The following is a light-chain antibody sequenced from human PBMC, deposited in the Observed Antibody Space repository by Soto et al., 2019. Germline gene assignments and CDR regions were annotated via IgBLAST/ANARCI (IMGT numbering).Light chain of an antibody. V-gene: IGLV1-51*01. J-gene: IGLJ2*01. Sequence: QSVLTQPPSVSAAPGQKVTISCSGGSSNIGNNYVSWYQHLPGTAPKLLIYDNNERPSGIPDRFSGSKSGTSATLGITGLLTGDEADYYCGTWDTSLSAVVFGGGTKLTVL. CDR3: GTWDTSLSAVV. CDR1: SSNIGNNY. CDR2: DNN.